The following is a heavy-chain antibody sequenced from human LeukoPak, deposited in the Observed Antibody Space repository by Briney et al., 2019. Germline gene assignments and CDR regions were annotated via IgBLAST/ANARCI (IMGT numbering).Heavy chain of an antibody. CDR3: ARQRNKNYDSSNFDY. Sequence: KXSGTXAXTXTVSGYSISSGYYWGWIRQPPGKGLEWIGSIYHSGSTYYNPSLKSRVTISVDTSKNQFSLKLSSVTAADTAVYYCARQRNKNYDSSNFDYWGQGTPVTVSS. V-gene: IGHV4-38-2*02. J-gene: IGHJ4*02. CDR2: IYHSGST. CDR1: GYSISSGYY. D-gene: IGHD3-22*01.